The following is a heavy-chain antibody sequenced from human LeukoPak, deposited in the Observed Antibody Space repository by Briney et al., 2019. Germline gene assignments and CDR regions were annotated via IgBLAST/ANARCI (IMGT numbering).Heavy chain of an antibody. D-gene: IGHD3-22*01. V-gene: IGHV3-11*01. CDR1: VFTFSDYY. Sequence: GGSLRLSCAASVFTFSDYYMSLIRQAPGKGLEWVSYISSSGSTIYYADSVKGRFTISRDNAKNSLYLQMNSLRAENTAVYYCARAGKHYYDSSDGMDVWGQGTTVTVSS. J-gene: IGHJ6*02. CDR2: ISSSGSTI. CDR3: ARAGKHYYDSSDGMDV.